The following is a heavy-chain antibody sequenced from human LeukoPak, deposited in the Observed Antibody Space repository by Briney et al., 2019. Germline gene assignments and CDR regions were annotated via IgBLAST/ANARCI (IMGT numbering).Heavy chain of an antibody. CDR1: GFTFDDYG. V-gene: IGHV3-20*04. J-gene: IGHJ4*02. Sequence: GGSLRLSCAASGFTFDDYGMSWVRQAPGKGPEWVSGINWNGGSTGYADSVKGRFTISRDNAKNSLYLQMNSLRAEDTALYYCARAEYSSSSGDFDYWGQGTLVTVSS. D-gene: IGHD6-6*01. CDR3: ARAEYSSSSGDFDY. CDR2: INWNGGST.